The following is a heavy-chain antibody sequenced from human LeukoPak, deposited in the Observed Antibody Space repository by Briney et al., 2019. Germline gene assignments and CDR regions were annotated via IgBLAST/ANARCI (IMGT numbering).Heavy chain of an antibody. CDR3: ARGPWQQPSEFDY. D-gene: IGHD6-13*01. V-gene: IGHV3-20*01. Sequence: GGSLRLSCAASGFTFNDYGMSWVGQAPGKGREWVSGINWNGGSTVYEDSVKGGFTIYRKNAKNSLYLQMNSLRAEDTALYHCARGPWQQPSEFDYWGQGTLVTVSS. J-gene: IGHJ4*02. CDR1: GFTFNDYG. CDR2: INWNGGST.